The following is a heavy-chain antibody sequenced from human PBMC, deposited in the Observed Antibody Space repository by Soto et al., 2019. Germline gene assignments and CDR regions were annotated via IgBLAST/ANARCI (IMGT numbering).Heavy chain of an antibody. V-gene: IGHV3-53*01. CDR3: VQTTGWPGFDF. D-gene: IGHD6-19*01. CDR1: GFTVSSKY. J-gene: IGHJ4*02. Sequence: EVQLVESGGGLIQPGGSLRLSCAASGFTVSSKYMTWVRQAPGKGLEWVSVIYGGGTTYYADSVKGRFTISRGNAKTALYLQVNSLRAEDTAVYYCVQTTGWPGFDFWGQGTLVPVSS. CDR2: IYGGGTT.